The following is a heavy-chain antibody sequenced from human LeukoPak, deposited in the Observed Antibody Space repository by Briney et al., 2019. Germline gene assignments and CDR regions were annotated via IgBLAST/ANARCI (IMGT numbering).Heavy chain of an antibody. Sequence: SETPSLTCAVYGGSFSGYYWSWIRQPPGKGLEWIGEINHSGSTNYNPSLKSRVTITVDTSKNQFSLKLSSVTAADTAVYYCALGDVVVPAANRGQGTLVTVSS. CDR3: ALGDVVVPAAN. CDR1: GGSFSGYY. D-gene: IGHD2-2*01. V-gene: IGHV4-34*01. CDR2: INHSGST. J-gene: IGHJ1*01.